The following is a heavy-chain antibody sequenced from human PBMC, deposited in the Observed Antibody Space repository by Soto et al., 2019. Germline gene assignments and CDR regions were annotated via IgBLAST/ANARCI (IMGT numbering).Heavy chain of an antibody. CDR3: ARGRGAAADYFYF. V-gene: IGHV3-11*05. Sequence: QVQLVESGGGLVKPGGSLRLSCAVSGFTFSDYYMTWIRQAPGKGLEWVSYISSSTSHTNYADSVKGRFTISRDNAKNSLFLQMHSLRAEDTAVYYCARGRGAAADYFYFWGQGTLVTVSS. D-gene: IGHD6-13*01. J-gene: IGHJ4*02. CDR1: GFTFSDYY. CDR2: ISSSTSHT.